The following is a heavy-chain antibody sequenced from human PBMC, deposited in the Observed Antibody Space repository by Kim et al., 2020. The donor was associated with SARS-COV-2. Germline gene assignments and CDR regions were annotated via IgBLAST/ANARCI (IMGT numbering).Heavy chain of an antibody. V-gene: IGHV1-18*01. CDR3: ARDRIGQYKQADFDY. J-gene: IGHJ4*02. Sequence: QRLQGRVTMTTDPSTSTAYMELRSLRADDTAVYYCARDRIGQYKQADFDYWGQGTLVTVSS. D-gene: IGHD1-20*01.